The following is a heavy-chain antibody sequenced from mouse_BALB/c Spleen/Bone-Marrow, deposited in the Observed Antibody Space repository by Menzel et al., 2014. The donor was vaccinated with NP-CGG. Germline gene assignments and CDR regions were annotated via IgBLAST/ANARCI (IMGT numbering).Heavy chain of an antibody. V-gene: IGHV1-67*01. J-gene: IGHJ3*01. CDR3: ARGGIYYGSSSFAY. CDR2: ISTYSGNT. Sequence: QVQLQQSGPALVRPGVSVKISCKGSGYTFTDYAMHWVKQSHAKSLEWIGVISTYSGNTNYNQKFKGKATMTVDKSSSTAYMELARLTSEDSAIYYCARGGIYYGSSSFAYWGQGTLVTVSA. D-gene: IGHD1-1*01. CDR1: GYTFTDYA.